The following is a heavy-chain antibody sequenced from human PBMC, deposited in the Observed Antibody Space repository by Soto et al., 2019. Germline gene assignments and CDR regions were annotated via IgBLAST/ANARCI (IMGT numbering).Heavy chain of an antibody. D-gene: IGHD2-2*01. CDR1: GFTVSSNY. CDR3: AKEVLGYCSSTSCLGLDY. CDR2: IYSGGST. Sequence: GGSLRLSCAASGFTVSSNYMSWVRQAPGKGLEWVSVIYSGGSTYYADSVKGRFTISRDNSKNTLYLQMNSLRAEDTAVYYCAKEVLGYCSSTSCLGLDYWGQGTLVTVSS. V-gene: IGHV3-53*05. J-gene: IGHJ4*02.